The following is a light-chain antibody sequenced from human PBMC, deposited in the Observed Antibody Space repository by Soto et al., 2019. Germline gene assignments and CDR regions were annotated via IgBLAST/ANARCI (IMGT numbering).Light chain of an antibody. J-gene: IGLJ1*01. CDR1: SSDVGGYNY. Sequence: QSVLTQPPSVSLSPGQSITISCTGTSSDVGGYNYVSWYQQHPGKAPKLMIYEVSNRPSGVSNRFSGSKSGNTASLTISGLQAEDEADYYCSSYTSSSTLGVFGTGTKVTVL. V-gene: IGLV2-14*01. CDR2: EVS. CDR3: SSYTSSSTLGV.